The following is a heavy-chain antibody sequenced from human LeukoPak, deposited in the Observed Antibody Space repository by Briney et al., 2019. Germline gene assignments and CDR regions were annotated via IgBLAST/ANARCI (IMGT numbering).Heavy chain of an antibody. CDR3: AREDSSGWFDY. D-gene: IGHD6-19*01. V-gene: IGHV4-59*01. CDR2: IYYSGST. Sequence: SETLSLTCTVSGGSISSYYWSWIRQPPGKGLEWTGYIYYSGSTNYNPSLKSRVTISVDTSKNQFSLKLSSVTAADTAVYYCAREDSSGWFDYWGQGTLVTVSS. CDR1: GGSISSYY. J-gene: IGHJ4*02.